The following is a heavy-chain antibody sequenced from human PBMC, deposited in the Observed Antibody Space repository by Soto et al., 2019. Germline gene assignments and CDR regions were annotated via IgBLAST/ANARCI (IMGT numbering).Heavy chain of an antibody. CDR1: GFTSRNFD. CDR3: GREAPVPAVIGPYYDGMDV. CDR2: ISFDGNRR. V-gene: IGHV3-30-3*01. D-gene: IGHD2-2*02. J-gene: IGHJ6*01. Sequence: PGGSLRLSRAASGFTSRNFDMHWVRQAPGKALEWVAVISFDGNRRYYPDSVMGRFTISRDNSRNALYLQMNSLRAEDTAVSFCGREAPVPAVIGPYYDGMDVRGQGTTATGSA.